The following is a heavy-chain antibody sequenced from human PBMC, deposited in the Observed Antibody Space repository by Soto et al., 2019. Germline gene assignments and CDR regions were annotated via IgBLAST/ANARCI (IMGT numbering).Heavy chain of an antibody. D-gene: IGHD4-4*01. J-gene: IGHJ6*02. CDR2: INPSGGST. CDR1: GYTFTRYY. V-gene: IGHV1-46*01. Sequence: ASVKVSFKASGYTFTRYYMHWVGQAPGQGLEWMGIINPSGGSTRYAEKFQGRVTMTRDTSTSTVYMEVSSLRSEDTAVYFYARDRDYSNYDFYYYGMDAWGQGTTVTVSS. CDR3: ARDRDYSNYDFYYYGMDA.